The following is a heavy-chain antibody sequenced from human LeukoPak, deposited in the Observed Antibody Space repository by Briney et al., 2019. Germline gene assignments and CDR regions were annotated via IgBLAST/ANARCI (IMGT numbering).Heavy chain of an antibody. CDR1: GFTFSSYS. V-gene: IGHV3-48*01. D-gene: IGHD6-6*01. Sequence: GGSLRLSCAASGFTFSSYSMNWVRQAPGKGLKWVSYISSSSSTIYYADSVKGRFTISRDNAKNSLYLQMNSLRAEDTAVYYCARLDSSSWGMGDYWGQGTLVTVSS. CDR2: ISSSSSTI. CDR3: ARLDSSSWGMGDY. J-gene: IGHJ4*02.